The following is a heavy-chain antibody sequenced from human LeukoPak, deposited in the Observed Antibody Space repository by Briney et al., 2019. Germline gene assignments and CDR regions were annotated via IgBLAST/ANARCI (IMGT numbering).Heavy chain of an antibody. CDR3: ARGPQVYYDSSGYYDY. V-gene: IGHV1-2*02. D-gene: IGHD3-22*01. CDR1: GYTFTSYY. J-gene: IGHJ4*02. Sequence: ASVKVSCKASGYTFTSYYFHWVRQAPGQGLEWMGWINPNSGGTNYAQKFQGRVTMTRDSSISTAYMELSRLISDDTAVYYCARGPQVYYDSSGYYDYWGQGTLVTVSS. CDR2: INPNSGGT.